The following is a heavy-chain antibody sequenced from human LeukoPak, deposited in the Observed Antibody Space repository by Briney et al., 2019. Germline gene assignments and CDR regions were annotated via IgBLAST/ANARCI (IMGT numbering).Heavy chain of an antibody. D-gene: IGHD3-9*01. CDR3: TRGSYDVLIGYSTLGEY. CDR2: IYYSCST. V-gene: IGHV4-39*01. J-gene: IGHJ4*02. Sequence: SETLSLTCTVSGGSLSSSSYYWGWVRQPRGRGLEWIVKIYYSCSTYYNPSLKSRLTISLDTSQRQFSLRLRSVTAADTALYYCTRGSYDVLIGYSTLGEYWGQGTLVTVSS. CDR1: GGSLSSSSYY.